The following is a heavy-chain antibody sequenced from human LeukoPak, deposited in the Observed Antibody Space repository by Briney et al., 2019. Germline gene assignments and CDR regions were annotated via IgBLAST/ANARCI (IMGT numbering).Heavy chain of an antibody. D-gene: IGHD3-3*01. CDR3: GRETDFGVVTN. J-gene: IGHJ4*02. Sequence: SQTLSLTCAISGDSVSSNGASWNWIRQSPSRGLEWLVRTYYRSQQWHSDYAPSVNGRITLNPDTSNNQFSLQPNSMTPEDTAVYYCGRETDFGVVTNWGQGTLVTVSS. V-gene: IGHV6-1*01. CDR1: GDSVSSNGAS. CDR2: TYYRSQQWHS.